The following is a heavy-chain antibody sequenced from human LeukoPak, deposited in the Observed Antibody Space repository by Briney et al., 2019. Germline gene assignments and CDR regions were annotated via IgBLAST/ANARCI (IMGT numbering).Heavy chain of an antibody. D-gene: IGHD6-13*01. J-gene: IGHJ4*02. CDR1: GGSISSYY. CDR2: IYTSGST. V-gene: IGHV4-4*07. CDR3: AKDRPTRWIAAAGPDY. Sequence: SETLSLTCTVSGGSISSYYWSWIRQPAGKGLEWIGRIYTSGSTNYNPSLKSRVTMSVDTSKNQFSLKLSSVTAADTAVYYCAKDRPTRWIAAAGPDYWGQGTLVTVSS.